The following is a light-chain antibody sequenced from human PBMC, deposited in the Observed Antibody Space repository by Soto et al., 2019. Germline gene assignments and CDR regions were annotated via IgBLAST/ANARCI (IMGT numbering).Light chain of an antibody. CDR3: QQTFITPPLT. CDR1: QSISTY. Sequence: DIQMTQSPSSLSASIGDRITITCRASQSISTYLNWYQQKPGKAPSLLIYGASTLQSGVPSRFSGSGSATDFTLTISSLQPEDFATYYFQQTFITPPLTVGGGTKVESK. CDR2: GAS. V-gene: IGKV1-39*01. J-gene: IGKJ4*01.